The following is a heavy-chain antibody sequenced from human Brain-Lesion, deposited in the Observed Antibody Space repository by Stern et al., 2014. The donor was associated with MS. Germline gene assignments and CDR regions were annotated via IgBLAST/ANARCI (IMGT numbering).Heavy chain of an antibody. J-gene: IGHJ4*02. V-gene: IGHV4-61*02. CDR1: GDSISSGSFY. Sequence: VQLVESGPGLVKPSQTLSLTCIVSGDSISSGSFYWNWIRQPAGKGLEWIGRIYSSGSTNYNPYLKSRVTISGDTAKNQISLKVISMTAADTAVYYCARETGGYTYGDTDFFDYWGQGALVTVSS. CDR2: IYSSGST. D-gene: IGHD5-18*01. CDR3: ARETGGYTYGDTDFFDY.